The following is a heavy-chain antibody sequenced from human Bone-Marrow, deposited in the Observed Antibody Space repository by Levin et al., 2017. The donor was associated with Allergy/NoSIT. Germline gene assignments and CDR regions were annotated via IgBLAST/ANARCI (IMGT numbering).Heavy chain of an antibody. CDR1: GYTLTDLS. CDR2: FDPEDDET. V-gene: IGHV1-24*01. D-gene: IGHD3-10*01. Sequence: ASVKVSCKVSGYTLTDLSLHWVRQAPGKGLEWMGGFDPEDDETVYAQKFQGRVTMTEDTSTDTAYMELSSLRSEHTAVYYCATLKYFYGSASMGGMDVWGQGTTVTVSS. CDR3: ATLKYFYGSASMGGMDV. J-gene: IGHJ6*02.